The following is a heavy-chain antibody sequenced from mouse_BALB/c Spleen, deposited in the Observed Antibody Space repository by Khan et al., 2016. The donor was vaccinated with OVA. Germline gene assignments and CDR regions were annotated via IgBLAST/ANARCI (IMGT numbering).Heavy chain of an antibody. CDR3: ARRRIYDGYYGGAMDY. CDR1: GFTFSGFG. Sequence: EVELVESGGGLVQPGGSRKLSCAASGFTFSGFGMHWVRQAPEKGLEWVAYISSGSSTIYYADTVKGRFTISRDNPKNTLFLQMTSLRSEDTAMYYCARRRIYDGYYGGAMDYGGQGTSVTVSS. J-gene: IGHJ4*01. V-gene: IGHV5-17*02. CDR2: ISSGSSTI. D-gene: IGHD2-3*01.